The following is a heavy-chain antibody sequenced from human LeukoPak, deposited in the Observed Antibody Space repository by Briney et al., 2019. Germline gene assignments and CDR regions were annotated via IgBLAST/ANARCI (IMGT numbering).Heavy chain of an antibody. Sequence: PGGSLRLSCAASGFTFSSYAMHWVRQAPGKGLEWVAVISYDGSNKYYADSVKGRFTISRDNSKNTLYLQMNSLRAEDTAVYYCARGHDAFDIWGQGTMVTASS. CDR1: GFTFSSYA. V-gene: IGHV3-30-3*01. J-gene: IGHJ3*02. CDR2: ISYDGSNK. CDR3: ARGHDAFDI.